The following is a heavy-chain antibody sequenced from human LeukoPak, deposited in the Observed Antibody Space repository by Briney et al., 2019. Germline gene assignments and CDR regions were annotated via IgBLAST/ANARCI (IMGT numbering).Heavy chain of an antibody. CDR3: VRDRDRSGSQSY. D-gene: IGHD1-26*01. V-gene: IGHV1-69*04. J-gene: IGHJ4*02. Sequence: SVKVSCKASGGTFSSYATSWVRQAPGQGLEWMGRIIPILGIENYAQKFQGRVTITADKSTSTAYMELSSLRSEDTAVYYCVRDRDRSGSQSYWGQGTLVTVSS. CDR1: GGTFSSYA. CDR2: IIPILGIE.